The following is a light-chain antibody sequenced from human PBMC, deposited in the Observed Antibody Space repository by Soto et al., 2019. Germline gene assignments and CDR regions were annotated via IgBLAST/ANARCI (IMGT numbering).Light chain of an antibody. CDR1: SNDVGGYPY. V-gene: IGLV2-8*01. CDR2: EVS. CDR3: CSYAVTNSFLV. Sequence: QSALTQPPSASGSPGQSVTISCTGTSNDVGGYPYVSWYQQHPGKAPKLVIYEVSKRPSGVPDRFSGSKSGNTASLTVSGLQAEDEADYYCCSYAVTNSFLVFGGGTKVTVL. J-gene: IGLJ2*01.